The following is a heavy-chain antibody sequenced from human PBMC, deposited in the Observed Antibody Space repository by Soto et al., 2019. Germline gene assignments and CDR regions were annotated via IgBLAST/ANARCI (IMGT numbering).Heavy chain of an antibody. CDR2: VSGYNGNT. CDR3: ARNPPPEYNFYD. Sequence: QVQLVQSGTEVKKPGASVKVSCKASGYTFTHYGSSWVRQAPGQGLEWMGWVSGYNGNTNYAQKLQWRVTMTTDTSTRTADMELRSLRSDDTTVYYCARNPPPEYNFYDWCQGSLVTYSS. V-gene: IGHV1-18*01. D-gene: IGHD5-18*01. J-gene: IGHJ4*02. CDR1: GYTFTHYG.